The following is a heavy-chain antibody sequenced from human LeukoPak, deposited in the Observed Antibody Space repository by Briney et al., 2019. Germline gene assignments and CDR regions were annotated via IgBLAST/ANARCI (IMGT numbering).Heavy chain of an antibody. CDR1: GYTFTGYY. D-gene: IGHD3-22*01. V-gene: IGHV1-2*06. CDR3: ARARHYDSSGYPHGRNAFDI. Sequence: ASVKVSCKASGYTFTGYYMHWARQAPGQGLEWMGRINPNSGGTNYAQKFQGRVTMTRDTSISTAYMELSRLRSDDTAVYYCARARHYDSSGYPHGRNAFDIWGQGTMVTVSS. CDR2: INPNSGGT. J-gene: IGHJ3*02.